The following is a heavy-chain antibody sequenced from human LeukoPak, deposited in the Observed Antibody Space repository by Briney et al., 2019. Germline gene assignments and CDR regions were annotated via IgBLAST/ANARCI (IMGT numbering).Heavy chain of an antibody. CDR2: ISSSESTI. V-gene: IGHV3-48*03. J-gene: IGHJ6*02. CDR1: GFTFSSYE. Sequence: GGSLRLSCAASGFTFSSYEMTWVRQAPGKGLEWVSYISSSESTIYYADSVKGRFTNSRDNAKNSLYLQMNSLRAEDTAVYYCAKVNSYYYGMDVWGQGTTVTVSS. D-gene: IGHD2/OR15-2a*01. CDR3: AKVNSYYYGMDV.